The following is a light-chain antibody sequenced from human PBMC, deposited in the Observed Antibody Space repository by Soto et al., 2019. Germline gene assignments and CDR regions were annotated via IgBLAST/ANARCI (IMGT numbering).Light chain of an antibody. CDR2: AAS. CDR1: QSISTF. J-gene: IGKJ1*01. Sequence: DIQMTQSPSSLSASVGDRVSVTCRASQSISTFLNWYQQRPGEAPKLLIYAASSLQSGVPSRFSGSGSGADFTLTIGSLQPEDFATDYCQHSYKTPRTFGQGTKLDIK. CDR3: QHSYKTPRT. V-gene: IGKV1-39*01.